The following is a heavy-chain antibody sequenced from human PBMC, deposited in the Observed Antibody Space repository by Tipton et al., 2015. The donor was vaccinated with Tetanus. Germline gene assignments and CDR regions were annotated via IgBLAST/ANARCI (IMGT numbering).Heavy chain of an antibody. CDR2: VYYSGNT. CDR1: GGSISGHY. CDR3: AAQIIPTDRGGWFDP. J-gene: IGHJ5*02. Sequence: LRLSCSVSGGSISGHYWSWIRQTPGKGLEWIGRVYYSGNTYYNPSLKSRVTISVDTSKNQFSLKLSSVTATDTAVYYCAAQIIPTDRGGWFDPWGQGTLVTVSS. D-gene: IGHD3-3*01. V-gene: IGHV4-59*05.